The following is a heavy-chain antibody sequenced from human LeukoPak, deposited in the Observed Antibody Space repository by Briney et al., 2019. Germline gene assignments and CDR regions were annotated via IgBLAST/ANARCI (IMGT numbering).Heavy chain of an antibody. CDR3: ARDPYSSSWYRKGGAFDI. CDR2: ISSSSSTI. J-gene: IGHJ3*02. D-gene: IGHD6-13*01. V-gene: IGHV3-48*04. CDR1: GFTFSSYS. Sequence: GGPLRLSCAASGFTFSSYSMNWVRQAPGKGLEWVSYISSSSSTIYYADSVKGRFTISRDNAKNSLYLQMNSLRAEDTAVYYCARDPYSSSWYRKGGAFDIWGQGTMVTVSS.